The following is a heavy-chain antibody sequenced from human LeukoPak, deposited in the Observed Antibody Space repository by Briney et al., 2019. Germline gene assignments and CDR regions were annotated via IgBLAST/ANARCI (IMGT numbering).Heavy chain of an antibody. D-gene: IGHD3-22*01. CDR1: GYSFSSYW. V-gene: IGHV5-51*01. CDR2: IYPGDSDT. J-gene: IGHJ4*02. Sequence: GESLKISCKASGYSFSSYWIAWVRQMPGKGLEWMGIIYPGDSDTRYSPSFQGQVTISADKSISTAYLQWSSLKASDTAMYYCARTYYYDSSGYYSLGYWGQGTLVTVSS. CDR3: ARTYYYDSSGYYSLGY.